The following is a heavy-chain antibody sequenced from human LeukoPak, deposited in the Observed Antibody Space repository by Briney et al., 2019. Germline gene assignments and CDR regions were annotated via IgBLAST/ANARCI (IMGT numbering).Heavy chain of an antibody. V-gene: IGHV3-23*01. CDR3: AKDSVPTQWQQLVLN. D-gene: IGHD6-13*01. J-gene: IGHJ4*02. Sequence: PGGSLRLSCAASGFTFSSYAMSWVRQAPGKGLEWDSAISGSGGSTYYADSVKGRFTISRDNSKNTLYLQMNSLRAEDTAVYYCAKDSVPTQWQQLVLNWGQGTLVTVSS. CDR2: ISGSGGST. CDR1: GFTFSSYA.